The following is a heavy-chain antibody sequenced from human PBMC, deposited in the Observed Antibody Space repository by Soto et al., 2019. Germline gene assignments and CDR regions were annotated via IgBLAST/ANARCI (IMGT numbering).Heavy chain of an antibody. CDR1: AYTLINYY. Sequence: ASVKVSCKASAYTLINYYIHWVRQAPGQGLEWMGIISRSGDSTTYAQKFQGRVTVTRDTSTSTVYMELSGLRSEDTAVYYCVTEPPNRSHQPGFDYCGQGTLVTVSS. CDR3: VTEPPNRSHQPGFDY. V-gene: IGHV1-46*01. CDR2: ISRSGDST. J-gene: IGHJ4*02. D-gene: IGHD2-2*01.